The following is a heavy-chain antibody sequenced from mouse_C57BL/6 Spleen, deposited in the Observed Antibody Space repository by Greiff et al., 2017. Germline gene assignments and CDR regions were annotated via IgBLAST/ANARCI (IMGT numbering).Heavy chain of an antibody. CDR1: GFTFSDYY. CDR2: ISNGGSYT. J-gene: IGHJ4*01. V-gene: IGHV5-12*01. Sequence: EVQLVESGGGLVQPGGSLKLSCAASGFTFSDYYMYWVRQTPEKRLEWVAYISNGGSYTYYPDNVKGRFTISRDNAKNNLYLQMSHLKSEDTAMYYCARSYSNYLNAMDYWGQGTSVTVSS. D-gene: IGHD2-5*01. CDR3: ARSYSNYLNAMDY.